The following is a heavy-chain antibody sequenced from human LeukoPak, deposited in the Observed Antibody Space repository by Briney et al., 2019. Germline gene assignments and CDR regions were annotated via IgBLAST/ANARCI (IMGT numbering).Heavy chain of an antibody. Sequence: HPGGSLRLSCAASGFTVSTNYMNWVRQAPGKGLEWVSVIYSGNNTYYADSVKGRFTISRDNSKNTLYLQMNSLRAEDTAVYYCARDGPRHYGSGSYYLLHYWGQGTLVTVSS. CDR1: GFTVSTNY. CDR3: ARDGPRHYGSGSYYLLHY. V-gene: IGHV3-53*05. CDR2: IYSGNNT. J-gene: IGHJ4*02. D-gene: IGHD3-10*01.